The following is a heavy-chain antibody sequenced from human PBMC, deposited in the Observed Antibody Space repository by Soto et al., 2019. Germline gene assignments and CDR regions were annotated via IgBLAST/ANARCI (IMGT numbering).Heavy chain of an antibody. J-gene: IGHJ6*02. CDR2: ITTAGDT. Sequence: GGSLGLSCAVSGFTFSNYDMHWVRQVTGKGLEWVSGITTAGDTYYSGSVKGRFTISREKAKNSLYLQMNGLSAGDTAVYYCARELHGGSYGMDVWGQGTTVTVSS. CDR1: GFTFSNYD. CDR3: ARELHGGSYGMDV. V-gene: IGHV3-13*01.